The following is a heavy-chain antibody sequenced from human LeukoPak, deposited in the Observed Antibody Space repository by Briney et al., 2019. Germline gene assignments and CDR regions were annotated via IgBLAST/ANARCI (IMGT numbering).Heavy chain of an antibody. CDR1: GGTFSSYA. Sequence: SVKVSCKASGGTFSSYAISWVRQAPGQGLEWMGRIIPMLGIANYAQTFKGRVTITADKSTSTAYMELSSLRSEHTAVYYCAQGGHTVVTHIHSWGQGTLVTVSS. J-gene: IGHJ4*02. V-gene: IGHV1-69*04. D-gene: IGHD4-23*01. CDR3: AQGGHTVVTHIHS. CDR2: IIPMLGIA.